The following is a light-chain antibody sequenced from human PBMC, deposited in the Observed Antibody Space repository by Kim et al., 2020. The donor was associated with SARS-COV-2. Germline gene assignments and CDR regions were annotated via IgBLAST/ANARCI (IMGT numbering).Light chain of an antibody. J-gene: IGKJ4*01. CDR3: QQYYSTPLT. V-gene: IGKV4-1*01. CDR1: QSVLYSSNNKNY. Sequence: IVLTQSPDSLAVSLRQWATINCKSSQSVLYSSNNKNYLAWYQQKPGQPPKLLIYWASTRESGVPDRFSGSGSGTDFTLTISSLQAEDVAVYYCQQYYSTPLTFGGGTKVDIK. CDR2: WAS.